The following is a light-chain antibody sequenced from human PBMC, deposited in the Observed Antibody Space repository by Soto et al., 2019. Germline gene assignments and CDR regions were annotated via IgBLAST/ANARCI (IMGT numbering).Light chain of an antibody. J-gene: IGLJ2*01. CDR2: EGS. V-gene: IGLV2-23*01. CDR1: SSDVGNYNL. CDR3: CSYAGFSTVI. Sequence: QSALTQPASVSGSPGQSITISCTGTSSDVGNYNLVSWYQHQPGKAPKPIIYEGSKRPSGVSYRFSGSKSGNTASLTISGIQAEDEADYYCCSYAGFSTVIFGGGTKLTVL.